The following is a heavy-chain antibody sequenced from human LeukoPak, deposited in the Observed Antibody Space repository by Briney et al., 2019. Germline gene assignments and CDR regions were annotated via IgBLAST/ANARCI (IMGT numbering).Heavy chain of an antibody. CDR3: ARRYIVVVPAASPYYFDY. J-gene: IGHJ4*02. D-gene: IGHD2-2*01. V-gene: IGHV4-34*01. CDR1: GGSFSGYY. Sequence: SETLSLTCAVYGGSFSGYYWSWIRQPPGKGLEWIGEINHSGSTNYNPSLKSRVTISVDTSKNQFSLKLSSVTAADTAVYYCARRYIVVVPAASPYYFDYWGQGTLVTVSS. CDR2: INHSGST.